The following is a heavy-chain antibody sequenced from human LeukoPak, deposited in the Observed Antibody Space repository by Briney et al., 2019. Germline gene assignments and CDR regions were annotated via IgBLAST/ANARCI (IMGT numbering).Heavy chain of an antibody. D-gene: IGHD3-22*01. V-gene: IGHV4-39*01. Sequence: PSETLSLTCTVSGGSISSSSYYWGWIRQPPGKGLEWIGSIYYSGSTYYNPSLKSRVTISVDTSKNQFSLKLRSVTAADTGVYYCARQDGGYYYDSSGYYYVGDAFDIWGQGTMVTVSS. CDR2: IYYSGST. J-gene: IGHJ3*02. CDR3: ARQDGGYYYDSSGYYYVGDAFDI. CDR1: GGSISSSSYY.